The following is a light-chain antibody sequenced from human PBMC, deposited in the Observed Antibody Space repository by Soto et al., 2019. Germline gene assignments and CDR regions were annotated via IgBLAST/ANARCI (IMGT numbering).Light chain of an antibody. CDR2: GAS. CDR3: QQYGYLVT. Sequence: DIQMTQSPSTLSASVGDRVTITCRASQSISSWLAWYQQKPGQAPRLLIYGASSRATGIPDRFSGSGSGTDFTLTISRLEPEDFAMYYCQQYGYLVTFGGGTKVDIK. V-gene: IGKV1-5*01. CDR1: QSISSW. J-gene: IGKJ4*02.